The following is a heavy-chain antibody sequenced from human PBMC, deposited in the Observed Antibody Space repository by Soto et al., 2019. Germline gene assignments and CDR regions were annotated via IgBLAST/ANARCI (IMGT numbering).Heavy chain of an antibody. CDR1: GLSFIGYY. D-gene: IGHD3-3*01. CDR2: INHSGST. V-gene: IGHV4-34*01. Sequence: SETHSLTSTFYGLSFIGYYWSWIRQPTGKGLEWIGEINHSGSTNYNPSLKSRVTISVDTSKNQFSLKLSSVTAADTAVYYCARRSYTIFGVVRWFDPWGQGTLVTVSS. J-gene: IGHJ5*02. CDR3: ARRSYTIFGVVRWFDP.